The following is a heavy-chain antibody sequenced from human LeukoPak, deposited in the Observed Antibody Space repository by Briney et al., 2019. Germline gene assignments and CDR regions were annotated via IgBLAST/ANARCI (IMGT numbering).Heavy chain of an antibody. CDR2: INSDGSST. CDR1: GFTFSSYW. CDR3: AKEGLSAVVNY. V-gene: IGHV3-74*01. Sequence: GGSLRLSCAASGFTFSSYWMHWVRQAPGKGLVWVSRINSDGSSTSYADSVKGRFTISRDNAKNTLYLQMNSLRAEDTAVYYCAKEGLSAVVNYWGQGTLVTVSS. J-gene: IGHJ4*02.